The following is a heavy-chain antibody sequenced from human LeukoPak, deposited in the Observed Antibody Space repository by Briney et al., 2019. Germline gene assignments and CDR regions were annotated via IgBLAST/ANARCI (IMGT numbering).Heavy chain of an antibody. CDR1: GYTFTGYH. V-gene: IGHV1-2*02. J-gene: IGHJ4*02. CDR2: INPNSGGT. CDR3: ARDPNYDFWSGYYPLDY. Sequence: ASVKVSCKASGYTFTGYHMHWVRQAPGQGLEWMGWINPNSGGTNYAQKFQGRVTMTRDTSISTAYMELSRLRSDDTAVYYCARDPNYDFWSGYYPLDYWGQGTLVTVSS. D-gene: IGHD3-3*01.